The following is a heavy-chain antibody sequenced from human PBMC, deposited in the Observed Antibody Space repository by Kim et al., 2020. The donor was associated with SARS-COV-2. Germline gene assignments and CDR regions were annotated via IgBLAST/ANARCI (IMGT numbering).Heavy chain of an antibody. CDR2: IYYSGST. Sequence: SETLSLTCTVSGGSISSSSYYWGWIRQPPGKGLEWIGSIYYSGSTYYNPSLKSRVTISVDTSKNQFSLKLSSVTAADTAVYYCARPRISANTYSSGWYAWFDPWGQGTLVTVSS. CDR1: GGSISSSSYY. D-gene: IGHD6-19*01. CDR3: ARPRISANTYSSGWYAWFDP. V-gene: IGHV4-39*01. J-gene: IGHJ5*02.